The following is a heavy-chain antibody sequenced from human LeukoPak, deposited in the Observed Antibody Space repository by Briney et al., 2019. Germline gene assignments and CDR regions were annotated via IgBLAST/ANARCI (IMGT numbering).Heavy chain of an antibody. Sequence: SETLSLTCTVSGGSISSYYWSWIRQPAGKGLEWIGRIYTSGSTNYNPSLKSRVTISVDTSKNQFSLKLSSVTAADTAVYYCARRRTYYYGSGSYSYFDYWGQGTLVTVSS. CDR2: IYTSGST. CDR3: ARRRTYYYGSGSYSYFDY. J-gene: IGHJ4*02. CDR1: GGSISSYY. V-gene: IGHV4-4*07. D-gene: IGHD3-10*01.